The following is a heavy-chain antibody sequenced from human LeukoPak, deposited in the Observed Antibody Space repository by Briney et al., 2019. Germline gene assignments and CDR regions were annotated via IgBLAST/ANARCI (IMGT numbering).Heavy chain of an antibody. J-gene: IGHJ4*02. CDR3: ARGPKLGPAYFDY. CDR1: GYTLTSYF. CDR2: MNPSGGST. D-gene: IGHD7-27*01. Sequence: ASLKGSCKASGYTLTSYFIHWVRQTPRQGVEWVGIMNPSGGSTSYAQKFQGRVTMTRNTSTSTVYMELSSLRSEDTAVYYCARGPKLGPAYFDYWGQGTLVTVSS. V-gene: IGHV1-46*01.